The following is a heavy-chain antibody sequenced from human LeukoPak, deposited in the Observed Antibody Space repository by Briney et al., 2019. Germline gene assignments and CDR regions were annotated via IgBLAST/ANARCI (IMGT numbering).Heavy chain of an antibody. CDR2: TYYRSKWYN. D-gene: IGHD1-26*01. CDR3: ARVVVGATEGHNWFDP. V-gene: IGHV6-1*01. CDR1: GDSVSSNSAA. J-gene: IGHJ5*02. Sequence: SQTLSLTCAISGDSVSSNSAAWNWIRQSPSRGLEWLGRTYYRSKWYNDYAGSVKSRITINPDTSKNQFSLQLNSVTPEDTAVYYCARVVVGATEGHNWFDPWGQGTLVTVSS.